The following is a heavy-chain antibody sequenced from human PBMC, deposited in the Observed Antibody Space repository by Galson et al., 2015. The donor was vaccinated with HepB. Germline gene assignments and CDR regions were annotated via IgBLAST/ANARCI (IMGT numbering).Heavy chain of an antibody. D-gene: IGHD3-9*01. CDR2: ISYDGSSK. J-gene: IGHJ4*02. V-gene: IGHV3-30*18. CDR1: GFTFSSYG. CDR3: AKIDAN. Sequence: SLRLSCAVSGFTFSSYGMHWVRQAPGKGLEWVAVISYDGSSKYYADSVKGRFTISRDNSKNTLYLQMNSLRAEDTAVYYCAKIDANWGQGTLVTVSS.